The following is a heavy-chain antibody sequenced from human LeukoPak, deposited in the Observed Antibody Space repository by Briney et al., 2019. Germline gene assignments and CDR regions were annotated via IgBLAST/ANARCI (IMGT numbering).Heavy chain of an antibody. V-gene: IGHV3-23*01. CDR3: AKDFTPLGYGALIDY. CDR2: IRGSGDTT. D-gene: IGHD5-12*01. CDR1: GFPFSNYV. J-gene: IGHJ4*02. Sequence: PGGSLRLSCAASGFPFSNYVMTWVRQAPGKGLEWVSLIRGSGDTTYYADSVTGRFTISRDNSRNTLYLQMNSLRVEDTAVYYCAKDFTPLGYGALIDYWGQGTLVTVSS.